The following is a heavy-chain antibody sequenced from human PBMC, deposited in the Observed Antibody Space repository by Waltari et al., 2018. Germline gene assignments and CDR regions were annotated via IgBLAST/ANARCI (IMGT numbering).Heavy chain of an antibody. CDR1: GFTFSSSG. V-gene: IGHV3-33*01. CDR3: ARGNDNSLDY. J-gene: IGHJ4*02. D-gene: IGHD1-20*01. CDR2: IWYDGSNK. Sequence: QVQLVESGGGVVQPGRSLRLSCAASGFTFSSSGMHWVRQAPGKGLGWVAVIWYDGSNKYYADSVKGRFTISRDNSKNTLYLQMNSLRAEDTAVYYCARGNDNSLDYWGQGTLVTVSS.